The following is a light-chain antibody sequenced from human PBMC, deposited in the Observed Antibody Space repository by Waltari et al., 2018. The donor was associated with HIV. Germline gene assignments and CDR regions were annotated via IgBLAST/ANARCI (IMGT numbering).Light chain of an antibody. CDR2: EVS. CDR1: DANDSEY. CDR3: TSYVSSSTPV. Sequence: LTQPASVSGSPGQSITISCDANDSEYVSWKQHHPGNAPKVIIYEVSNRPPGLSTRFSGSKSGNTATLTISGLQPEDEAVYFFTSYVSSSTPVFGRGTKVTVL. V-gene: IGLV2-14*01. J-gene: IGLJ3*02.